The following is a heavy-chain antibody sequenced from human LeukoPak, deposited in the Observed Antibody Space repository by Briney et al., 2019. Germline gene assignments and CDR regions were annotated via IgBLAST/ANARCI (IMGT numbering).Heavy chain of an antibody. CDR1: GGTFSSYA. D-gene: IGHD5-12*01. V-gene: IGHV1-69*01. CDR2: IIPIFGTA. CDR3: ASDARLNWFDP. Sequence: SVRVSCKASGGTFSSYAISWVRQAPGQGLEWMGGIIPIFGTANYAQKFQGRVTITADESTSTAYMELSRLRSEDTAVYYCASDARLNWFDPWGQGTLVTVSS. J-gene: IGHJ5*02.